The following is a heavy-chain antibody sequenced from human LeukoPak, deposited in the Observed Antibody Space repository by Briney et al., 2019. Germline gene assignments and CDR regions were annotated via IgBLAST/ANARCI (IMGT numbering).Heavy chain of an antibody. CDR2: INPNSGGT. D-gene: IGHD2-8*02. J-gene: IGHJ4*02. CDR1: GYTFTGYY. CDR3: ARDLTGGGFDY. V-gene: IGHV1-2*02. Sequence: ASVKVSCKASGYTFTGYYMHWVRQAPGQGLEWMGWINPNSGGTNYVQKFQGRVTMTRDTSISTAYMELSRLRSDDTAVYYCARDLTGGGFDYWGQGTLVTVSS.